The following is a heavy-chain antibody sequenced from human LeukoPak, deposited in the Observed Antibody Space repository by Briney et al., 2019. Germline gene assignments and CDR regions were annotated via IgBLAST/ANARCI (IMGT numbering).Heavy chain of an antibody. CDR3: ARGRIAVAGTKNYFDY. V-gene: IGHV4-59*01. CDR1: GGSISSYY. J-gene: IGHJ4*02. Sequence: SETLSLTCTVSGGSISSYYWSWIRQPPGKGLEWIGDIYYSGSTNHNPSLKNRVTISVDTSKNQFSLKLSSVTAADTAVYYCARGRIAVAGTKNYFDYWGQGTLVTVSS. D-gene: IGHD6-19*01. CDR2: IYYSGST.